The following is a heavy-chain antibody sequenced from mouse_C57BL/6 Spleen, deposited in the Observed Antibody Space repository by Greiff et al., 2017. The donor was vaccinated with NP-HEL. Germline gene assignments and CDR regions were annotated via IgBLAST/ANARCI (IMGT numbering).Heavy chain of an antibody. CDR2: INPNNGGT. Sequence: VQLKQSGPELVKPGASVKIPCKASGYTFTDYNMDWVKQSHGKSLEWIGDINPNNGGTIYNQKFKGKATLTVDKSSSTAYMELRSLTSEDTAVYYCARNDFRYYYGSGDYAMDYWGQGTSVTVSS. V-gene: IGHV1-18*01. CDR1: GYTFTDYN. J-gene: IGHJ4*01. CDR3: ARNDFRYYYGSGDYAMDY. D-gene: IGHD1-1*01.